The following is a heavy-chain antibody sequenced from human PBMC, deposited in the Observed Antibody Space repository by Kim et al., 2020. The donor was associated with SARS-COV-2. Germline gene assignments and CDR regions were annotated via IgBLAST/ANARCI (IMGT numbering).Heavy chain of an antibody. CDR1: GYTFTNYA. CDR3: ASTPHSYYYDSSGYYPTPFDY. D-gene: IGHD3-22*01. V-gene: IGHV7-4-1*02. CDR2: INTNTGNP. Sequence: ASVKVSCKASGYTFTNYAMNWVRQAPGQGLEWMGWINTNTGNPTYAQGSTGRFVFSLDTSVSTAYLQISSLKAEDTAVYYCASTPHSYYYDSSGYYPTPFDYWGQGTLVTVSS. J-gene: IGHJ4*02.